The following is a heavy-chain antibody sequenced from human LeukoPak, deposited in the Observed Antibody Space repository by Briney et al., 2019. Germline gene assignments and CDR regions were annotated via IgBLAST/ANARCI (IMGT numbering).Heavy chain of an antibody. CDR3: ARDTFAPYSSGRKGFQH. J-gene: IGHJ1*01. CDR1: GGSISSYY. D-gene: IGHD6-19*01. CDR2: IYYSGST. Sequence: SETLSLTCTVSGGSISSYYWSWVRQPPGKGLEWIGYIYYSGSTNYNPSLKSRVTISVDTSKNQFSLKLSSVTADDTAVYYCARDTFAPYSSGRKGFQHWGQGTLVTASS. V-gene: IGHV4-59*01.